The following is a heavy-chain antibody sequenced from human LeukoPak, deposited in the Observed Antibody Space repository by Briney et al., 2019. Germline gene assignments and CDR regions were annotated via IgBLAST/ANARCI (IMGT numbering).Heavy chain of an antibody. CDR2: IKGDGSER. CDR3: AREAYCGGPSCFAVNYMDV. V-gene: IGHV3-7*01. D-gene: IGHD2-2*01. CDR1: GSGFTFSEFW. Sequence: GGSLRLSCVASGSGFTFSEFWMGWVRQAPGERLEWVANIKGDGSERYYVDSVKGRFTISRDNVKNSVYLQMNSLRADDTSMYRCAREAYCGGPSCFAVNYMDVWGKGTTVTVSS. J-gene: IGHJ6*03.